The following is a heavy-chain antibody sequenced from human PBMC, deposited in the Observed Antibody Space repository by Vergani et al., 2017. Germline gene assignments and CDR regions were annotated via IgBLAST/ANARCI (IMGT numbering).Heavy chain of an antibody. D-gene: IGHD1-14*01. V-gene: IGHV3-21*01. CDR2: ISSSSSYI. J-gene: IGHJ3*02. CDR3: ARDLGGAGKSPGAFDI. CDR1: GFTFSSYS. Sequence: EVQLVESGGGLVKPGGSLRLSCAASGFTFSSYSMNWVRQAPGKGLEWVSSISSSSSYIYYADSVKGRFTISRDNAKNSLYLQMNSLRAEETAVDYCARDLGGAGKSPGAFDIWGQGTMVTVSS.